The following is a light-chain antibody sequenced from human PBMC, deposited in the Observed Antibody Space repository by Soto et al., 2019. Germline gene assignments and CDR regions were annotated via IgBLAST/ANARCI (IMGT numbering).Light chain of an antibody. V-gene: IGKV3-15*01. CDR1: QSVSSN. CDR2: GAF. Sequence: EILMTQSPVTLSVSPGERATLSCRASQSVSSNLAWHQQKPGQAPSLLIYGAFTRATGIPARFSGTGSGTEFTLTISSLQSEDFALYYRQQYNYWPLTVGQGTKVESK. J-gene: IGKJ1*01. CDR3: QQYNYWPLT.